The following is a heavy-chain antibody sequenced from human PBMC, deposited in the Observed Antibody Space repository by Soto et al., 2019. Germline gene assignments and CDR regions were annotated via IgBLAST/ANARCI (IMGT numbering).Heavy chain of an antibody. CDR1: GGSFSGYY. CDR3: ARDAGYSYGYAQVYYYYGMDV. Sequence: SETLSLTCAVYGGSFSGYYWSWIRQPPGKGLEWIGEINHSGSTNYNPSLKSRVTISVDTSKNQVSLKLSSVTAADTAVYYCARDAGYSYGYAQVYYYYGMDVWGQGTTVTVSS. V-gene: IGHV4-34*01. J-gene: IGHJ6*02. CDR2: INHSGST. D-gene: IGHD5-18*01.